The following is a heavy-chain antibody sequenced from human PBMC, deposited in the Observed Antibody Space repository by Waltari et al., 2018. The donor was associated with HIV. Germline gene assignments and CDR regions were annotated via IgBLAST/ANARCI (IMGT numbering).Heavy chain of an antibody. D-gene: IGHD3-16*02. V-gene: IGHV3-23*01. Sequence: EVQLLESGGGLVQPGGSLRLSCAASGFTFSSYAVSWVRQAPGKGLEWVSAISGSGGSTYYADSVKGRFTISRENSKNTLYLQMNSLRAEDTAVYYCAKDFGGYLGETIMITFGGVIVTGFDYWGQGTLVTVSS. CDR2: ISGSGGST. CDR3: AKDFGGYLGETIMITFGGVIVTGFDY. J-gene: IGHJ4*02. CDR1: GFTFSSYA.